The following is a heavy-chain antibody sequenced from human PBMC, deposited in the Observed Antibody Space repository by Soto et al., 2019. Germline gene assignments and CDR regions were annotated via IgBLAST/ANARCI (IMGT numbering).Heavy chain of an antibody. V-gene: IGHV3-48*02. J-gene: IGHJ3*01. CDR3: ARGAPF. Sequence: PSETLSLTCAVSGASISSGFHWAWIRQPPGKGLEWVSYISSSSSTIYYADSVKGRFTISRDNAKNSLYLQMNSLRDEDTAVYYCARGAPFWGQGTMVTVSS. CDR2: ISSSSSTI. CDR1: GASISSGF.